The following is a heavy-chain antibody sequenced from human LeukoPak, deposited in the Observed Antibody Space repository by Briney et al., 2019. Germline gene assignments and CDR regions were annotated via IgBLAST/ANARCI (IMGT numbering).Heavy chain of an antibody. Sequence: SETLSLTCTVSGDSISSYYSSWIRQPPRKGLEWVGYIYYIGSANYNPSLKRRATISVETSKKQFSMKLRSVTAADTGVYYCARGTVPYYYYFGMDVWGQGTTVTVSS. D-gene: IGHD4-17*01. CDR2: IYYIGSA. CDR1: GDSISSYY. CDR3: ARGTVPYYYYFGMDV. J-gene: IGHJ6*02. V-gene: IGHV4-59*01.